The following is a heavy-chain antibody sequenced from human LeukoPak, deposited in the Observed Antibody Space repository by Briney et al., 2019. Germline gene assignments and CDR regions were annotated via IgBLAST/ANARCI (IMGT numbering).Heavy chain of an antibody. J-gene: IGHJ6*02. D-gene: IGHD1-7*01. CDR2: ISVKNGNT. CDR3: ATDLLSGTTSFYYYGMDV. V-gene: IGHV1-18*01. Sequence: ASVKVSCKASGYSFTNYGISWVRQAPGQGLEWMGWISVKNGNTNYAQKFQGRVTMTEDSSTDTTYMELSSLRSEDTAVYYCATDLLSGTTSFYYYGMDVWGQGTTVTVSS. CDR1: GYSFTNYG.